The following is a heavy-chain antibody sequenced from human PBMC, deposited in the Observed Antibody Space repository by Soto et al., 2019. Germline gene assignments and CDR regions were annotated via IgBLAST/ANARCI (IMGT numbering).Heavy chain of an antibody. D-gene: IGHD6-19*01. CDR1: GFTFSSYW. V-gene: IGHV3-7*05. CDR3: ARDLSGWYNDY. J-gene: IGHJ4*02. CDR2: IKQDGSEK. Sequence: GGSLRLSCAASGFTFSSYWMSWVRQAPGKGLEWVANIKQDGSEKYYVDSVKGRFTISRDNAKNSLFLQMNSLRAEDTAVYYCARDLSGWYNDYWGQGTLVTVSS.